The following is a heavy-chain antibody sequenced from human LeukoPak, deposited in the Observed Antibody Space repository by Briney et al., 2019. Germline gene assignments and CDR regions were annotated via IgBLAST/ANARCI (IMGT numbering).Heavy chain of an antibody. CDR2: MNPNSGNT. CDR1: GYTFTSYD. J-gene: IGHJ6*02. D-gene: IGHD2-2*01. CDR3: ARGRYCSSTSCYRDYYYYGMDV. V-gene: IGHV1-8*01. Sequence: AASVKVSCKASGYTFTSYDINWVRQATGQGLEWMGWMNPNSGNTGYAQKFQGRVTMTRNTSISTAYMELSSLRSEDTAVYYCARGRYCSSTSCYRDYYYYGMDVWGQGTTVTVSS.